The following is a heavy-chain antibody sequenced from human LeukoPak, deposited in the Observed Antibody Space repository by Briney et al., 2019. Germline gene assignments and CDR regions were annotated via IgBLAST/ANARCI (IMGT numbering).Heavy chain of an antibody. V-gene: IGHV3-48*02. J-gene: IGHJ4*02. CDR1: GFTFSSFS. D-gene: IGHD1-14*01. CDR2: ISSSSSTI. Sequence: PGGSLRLSCAASGFTFSSFSMNWVRQAPGRGLEWISYISSSSSTIYADSVKGRFTISRDNAKNSLYLQMNSLRDEDTAVYYCARDIKLDYWGQGTLVTVSS. CDR3: ARDIKLDY.